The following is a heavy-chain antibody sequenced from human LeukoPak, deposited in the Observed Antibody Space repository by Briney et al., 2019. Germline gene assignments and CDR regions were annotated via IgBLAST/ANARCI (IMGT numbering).Heavy chain of an antibody. CDR3: ARAGGYGLIDY. CDR1: GFTFSSYA. Sequence: GSLRLSCAASGFTFSSYAMSWVRQPPGKGLEWIGSIYHSGTTYSGSTYYNPSLKIRVTISLDTSKNQFSLKVGSMTAADTAVYYCARAGGYGLIDYWGQGTMVTVSS. J-gene: IGHJ4*02. D-gene: IGHD5-18*01. CDR2: IYHSGTTYSGST. V-gene: IGHV4-38-2*01.